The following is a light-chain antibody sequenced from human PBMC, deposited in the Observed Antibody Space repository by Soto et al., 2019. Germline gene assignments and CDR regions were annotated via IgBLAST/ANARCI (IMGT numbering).Light chain of an antibody. V-gene: IGKV1-39*01. CDR3: QQSYSTPLT. CDR2: AAS. CDR1: QSISNF. J-gene: IGKJ4*01. Sequence: DIQMTQSPSSLSASVGDRVTITCRASQSISNFLNWYQQKPGKAPKLLIYAASSLQSGVPARFSGSESGTVFTLTISSLQPEDFATYYCQQSYSTPLTFGGGTKVEIK.